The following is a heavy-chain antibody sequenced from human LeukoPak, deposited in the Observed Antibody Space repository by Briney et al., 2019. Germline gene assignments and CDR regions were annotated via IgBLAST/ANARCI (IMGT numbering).Heavy chain of an antibody. D-gene: IGHD6-13*01. CDR2: IYHSGTT. J-gene: IGHJ6*03. CDR3: ASQFSSTWYSLHFYYYMDV. CDR1: SGSISSRSHY. Sequence: SETLSLTCSVSSGSISSRSHYWGWIRQSPEKGLEWIGSIYHSGTTCHNPSLKSRVTISVDTSMNQFSLNLSGVTAADTAVYYCASQFSSTWYSLHFYYYMDVWGKGTTVTVSS. V-gene: IGHV4-39*01.